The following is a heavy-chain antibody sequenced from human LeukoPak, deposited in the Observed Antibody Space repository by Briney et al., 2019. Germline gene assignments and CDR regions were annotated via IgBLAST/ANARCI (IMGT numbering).Heavy chain of an antibody. CDR2: IIPIFGTA. CDR3: ARGPLPGYCSGGSCYYNWFDP. D-gene: IGHD2-15*01. J-gene: IGHJ5*02. Sequence: SVKDSCKASGGTFSSYAISWVRQAPGQGLEWMGGIIPIFGTANYAQKFQGRVTITTDESTSTAYMELSSLRSEDTAVYYCARGPLPGYCSGGSCYYNWFDPWGQGTLVTVSS. CDR1: GGTFSSYA. V-gene: IGHV1-69*05.